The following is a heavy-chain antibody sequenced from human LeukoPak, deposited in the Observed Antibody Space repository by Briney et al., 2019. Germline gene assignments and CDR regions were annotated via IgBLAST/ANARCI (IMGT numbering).Heavy chain of an antibody. V-gene: IGHV3-64D*06. Sequence: PGGSLRLSCSASGFTFTSHVMHWVRQAPGKGVQYVSGISMNVETTYYAGSVKGRFTISRDSSKNTVYLQMNSLTAEDTAVYYCVREGLERRTNFDYWGQGTLVSVSS. CDR2: ISMNVETT. CDR3: VREGLERRTNFDY. J-gene: IGHJ4*02. CDR1: GFTFTSHV. D-gene: IGHD1-1*01.